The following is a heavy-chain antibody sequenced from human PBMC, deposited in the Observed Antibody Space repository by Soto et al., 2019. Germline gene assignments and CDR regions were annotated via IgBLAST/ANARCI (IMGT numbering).Heavy chain of an antibody. J-gene: IGHJ6*02. CDR3: ASLTSWSQEYYYGMDV. V-gene: IGHV3-49*03. CDR1: GFTFGDFG. Sequence: GGSLRLSCTGSGFTFGDFGMSWFRQAPGKGLEWLSFIRSRGYGGTTESAASVRGRFITSRDDSKSIAYLQMNSLKTEDTAVYYCASLTSWSQEYYYGMDVWGQGTTVTVSS. CDR2: IRSRGYGGTT. D-gene: IGHD2-2*01.